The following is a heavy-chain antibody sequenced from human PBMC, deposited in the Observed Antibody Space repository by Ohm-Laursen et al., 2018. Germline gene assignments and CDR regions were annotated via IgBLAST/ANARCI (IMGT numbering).Heavy chain of an antibody. CDR1: GFILSDYG. CDR3: ARAYEATPPNV. J-gene: IGHJ6*02. Sequence: SLRLSCAASGFILSDYGMHWVRQAPGKGLEWVATINKDGSEKEYVDSVKGRFTISRGNAENPVYLQMNSLRVEDTAVYYCARAYEATPPNVWGQGTTVTVS. CDR2: INKDGSEK. D-gene: IGHD4-23*01. V-gene: IGHV3-7*04.